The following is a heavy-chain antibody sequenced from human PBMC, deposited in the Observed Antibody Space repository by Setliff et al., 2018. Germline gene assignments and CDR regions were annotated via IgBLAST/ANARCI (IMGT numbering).Heavy chain of an antibody. CDR1: GGSICSATSY. CDR3: ARGSTMIQGVRLYYHGLDV. J-gene: IGHJ6*02. V-gene: IGHV4-61*02. CDR2: IYAIRST. Sequence: SETLSLTCIVSGGSICSATSYWNWIRQPAGKELEWIGRIYAIRSTNYNPSLKSRVTISLDTSNNQFSLKVSSVTAADTAVYYCARGSTMIQGVRLYYHGLDVWGQGTTVTVSS. D-gene: IGHD3-10*01.